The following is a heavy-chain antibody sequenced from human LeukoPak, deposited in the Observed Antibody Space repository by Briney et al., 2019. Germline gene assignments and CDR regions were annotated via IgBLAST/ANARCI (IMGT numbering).Heavy chain of an antibody. D-gene: IGHD3-22*01. Sequence: PSETLSLTCAVSGGSISSGGYSWSWIRQPPGKGLEWIGYIYHSGSTYYNPSLKSRVTISVDGSKNQFSLKLSSVTAADTAVYYCARGLPLPDSWFDPWGQGTLVTVSS. CDR1: GGSISSGGYS. CDR3: ARGLPLPDSWFDP. V-gene: IGHV4-30-2*01. J-gene: IGHJ5*02. CDR2: IYHSGST.